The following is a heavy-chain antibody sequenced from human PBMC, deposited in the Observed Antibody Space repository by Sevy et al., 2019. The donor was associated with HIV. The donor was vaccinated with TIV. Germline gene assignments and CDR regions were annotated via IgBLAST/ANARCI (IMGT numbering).Heavy chain of an antibody. CDR1: GDSISGYY. V-gene: IGHV4-59*01. CDR2: FYYSGRT. Sequence: SETLSLTCTVSGDSISGYYWSWIRQPPGKGLEWIGYFYYSGRTNYSPSLKSRATISVDTSKNQISLTLTSVTDADTAIYYCANGISARLDYWGQGTLVTVSS. CDR3: ANGISARLDY. D-gene: IGHD6-6*01. J-gene: IGHJ4*02.